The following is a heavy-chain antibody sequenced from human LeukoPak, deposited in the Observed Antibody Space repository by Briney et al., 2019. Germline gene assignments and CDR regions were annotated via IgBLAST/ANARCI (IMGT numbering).Heavy chain of an antibody. J-gene: IGHJ4*02. V-gene: IGHV4-39*01. CDR3: ATIVGSTKVDD. CDR1: GGSISGNSYF. CDR2: VYYSGST. D-gene: IGHD1-26*01. Sequence: SETLSLTCTVSGGSISGNSYFWGWIRQPPGKGLEWIVSVYYSGSTYYNPSLKSRVTVSVDTSKNQFSLKLSSVTSTDTAVYYCATIVGSTKVDDWGQGTLVTVSS.